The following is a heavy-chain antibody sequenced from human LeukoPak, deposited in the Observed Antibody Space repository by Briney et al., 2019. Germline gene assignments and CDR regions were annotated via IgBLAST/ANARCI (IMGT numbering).Heavy chain of an antibody. Sequence: GGSLRLSCAASGFTFSDYYMSWIRQAPGKGLEWVSYISSSSSTIYYADSVKGRFTISRDNAKNSLYLQMNSLRAEDTAVYYCARVLGDGYNYPLDYWGQGTLVTVSS. J-gene: IGHJ4*02. CDR1: GFTFSDYY. D-gene: IGHD5-24*01. V-gene: IGHV3-11*04. CDR2: ISSSSSTI. CDR3: ARVLGDGYNYPLDY.